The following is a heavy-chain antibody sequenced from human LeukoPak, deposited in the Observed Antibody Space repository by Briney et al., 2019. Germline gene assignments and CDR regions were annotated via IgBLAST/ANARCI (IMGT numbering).Heavy chain of an antibody. J-gene: IGHJ4*02. CDR1: GGSISGHY. CDR3: AREIPAAGHFDS. Sequence: SETLSLTCTVSGGSISGHYWNWIRQPPGKELEWIGYVYYTGGTNYNPSLWSRVTISVDTSKNAFSLSLSSVTAADTAVYYCAREIPAAGHFDSWGQGTLVTVSS. CDR2: VYYTGGT. D-gene: IGHD6-13*01. V-gene: IGHV4-59*11.